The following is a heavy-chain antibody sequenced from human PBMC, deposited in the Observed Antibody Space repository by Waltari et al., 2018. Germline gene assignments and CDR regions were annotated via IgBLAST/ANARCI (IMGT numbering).Heavy chain of an antibody. Sequence: EVQLLESGGGLVQPGRSLRLSCAASGFTFSSYAMSWGPQAPGKGLEWVSAISGSGGSTYYADSVKGRFTISRDNSKNTLYLQMNSLRAEDTAVYYCAKTIGVTTRRFVWGQGTLVTVSS. V-gene: IGHV3-23*01. CDR3: AKTIGVTTRRFV. J-gene: IGHJ4*02. CDR2: ISGSGGST. D-gene: IGHD4-17*01. CDR1: GFTFSSYA.